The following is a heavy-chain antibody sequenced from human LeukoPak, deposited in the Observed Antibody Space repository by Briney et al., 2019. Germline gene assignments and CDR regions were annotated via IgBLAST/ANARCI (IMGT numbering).Heavy chain of an antibody. V-gene: IGHV4-34*10. J-gene: IGHJ5*02. D-gene: IGHD2-2*01. CDR2: INHSGST. CDR3: VGFPTVTIPAASFDP. Sequence: SETLSLTCDVYGGSFSGYYWSWIRKPPGTGLEWIGIINHSGSTNSTQSLKRRITITVKTAKNQFYLNLSSVTVADTAVYYFVGFPTVTIPAASFDPWGQGTLVTVYS. CDR1: GGSFSGYY.